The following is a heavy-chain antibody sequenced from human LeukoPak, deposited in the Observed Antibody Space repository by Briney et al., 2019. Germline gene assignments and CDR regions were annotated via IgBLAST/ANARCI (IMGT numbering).Heavy chain of an antibody. Sequence: GASVKVSCKASGYTFTGYYTHWVRQAPGQGLELMGWINPNSGGTNYAQKFQGRVTMTRDTAISTAYMELSRLRSDDTAVYYCARPGFSGSYLGARYWGQGTLVTVSS. CDR1: GYTFTGYY. CDR2: INPNSGGT. V-gene: IGHV1-2*02. CDR3: ARPGFSGSYLGARY. J-gene: IGHJ4*02. D-gene: IGHD1-26*01.